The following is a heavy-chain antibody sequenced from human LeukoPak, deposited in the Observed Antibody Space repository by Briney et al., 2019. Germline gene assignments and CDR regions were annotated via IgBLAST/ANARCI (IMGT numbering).Heavy chain of an antibody. CDR1: GFTFSSYS. J-gene: IGHJ3*02. Sequence: GGSLRLSCAASGFTFSSYSMNWVPQSPGKGLELVSSISSSSSYIYYADSMKGRFTISRDNAKNSLYLQMNRLRAEDTAVYYCARGLLPHYYDSNAFDIWGQGTMVTVSS. CDR3: ARGLLPHYYDSNAFDI. D-gene: IGHD3-22*01. CDR2: ISSSSSYI. V-gene: IGHV3-21*01.